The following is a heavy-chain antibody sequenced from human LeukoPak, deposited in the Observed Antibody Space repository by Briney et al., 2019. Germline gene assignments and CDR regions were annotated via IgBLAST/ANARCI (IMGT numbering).Heavy chain of an antibody. V-gene: IGHV3-53*05. CDR1: GFTVSSNF. D-gene: IGHD3-10*01. CDR2: IYSGGST. CDR3: AKSSGDSFFDY. J-gene: IGHJ4*02. Sequence: PGGSLRLSCAASGFTVSSNFMSWVRQAPGKGLGWVSVIYSGGSTYYADAVKGRFTISRDNAKNSLYLQLNSLRAEDTALYYCAKSSGDSFFDYWGQGTLVTVSS.